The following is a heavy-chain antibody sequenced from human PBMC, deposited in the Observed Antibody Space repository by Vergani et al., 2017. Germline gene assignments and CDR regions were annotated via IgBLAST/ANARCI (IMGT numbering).Heavy chain of an antibody. D-gene: IGHD2-15*01. Sequence: QVQLQESGPGLVKPSETLSLTCTVSGDSVISTDYHWGWIRQPPGKGLEWIGSMDYSGSTSYNPSLESRISISFETPKNQFSLRLTSVPAADTAVYYCASKGGACRAAYCHSYDFWGPGTLVGVSS. J-gene: IGHJ4*02. V-gene: IGHV4-39*01. CDR2: MDYSGST. CDR1: GDSVISTDYH. CDR3: ASKGGACRAAYCHSYDF.